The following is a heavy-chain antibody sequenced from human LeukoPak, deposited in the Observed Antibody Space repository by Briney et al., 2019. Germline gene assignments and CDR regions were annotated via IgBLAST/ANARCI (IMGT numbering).Heavy chain of an antibody. D-gene: IGHD2-21*02. CDR2: IYTSGST. V-gene: IGHV4-61*02. Sequence: SETLSLTCTVSGGSISSGSYYCNWIRQPAGTGLEWIGRIYTSGSTNYNPSLKSRITISVDTSKKQFSLKLSSVTAADTAVYYCARTNCGGDCRGYYYSYYMDVWGKGTTVTISS. CDR1: GGSISSGSYY. CDR3: ARTNCGGDCRGYYYSYYMDV. J-gene: IGHJ6*03.